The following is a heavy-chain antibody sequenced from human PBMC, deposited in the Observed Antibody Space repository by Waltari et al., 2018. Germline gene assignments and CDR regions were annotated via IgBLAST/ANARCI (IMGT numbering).Heavy chain of an antibody. Sequence: QLQLQESGPGLVKPPETLSLTCAVSGGSISSSYWSWIRQPPGKGLEWIWYIYGRVSSTHYNPSLKSRVTLSVDTSKNQFSRKLSSVTAADTAVYYCARHLGGSSFDYWGQGVLVTVSS. CDR2: IYGRVSST. CDR3: ARHLGGSSFDY. CDR1: GGSISSSY. J-gene: IGHJ4*02. D-gene: IGHD2-15*01. V-gene: IGHV4-59*08.